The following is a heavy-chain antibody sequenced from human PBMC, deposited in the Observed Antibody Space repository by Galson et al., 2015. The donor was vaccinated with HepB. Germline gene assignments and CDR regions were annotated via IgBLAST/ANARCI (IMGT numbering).Heavy chain of an antibody. CDR1: GFIVGSNY. CDR2: IYSGGDT. V-gene: IGHV3-53*01. CDR3: ARQYSKSWHSGLGY. D-gene: IGHD2/OR15-2a*01. J-gene: IGHJ4*02. Sequence: SLRLSCAASGFIVGSNYMSWVRQAPGKGLEWVSAIYSGGDTYYADSVKGRFTISRDNSKNTVYLQMNSLRAEDTAMYYCARQYSKSWHSGLGYWGQGTLVTVSS.